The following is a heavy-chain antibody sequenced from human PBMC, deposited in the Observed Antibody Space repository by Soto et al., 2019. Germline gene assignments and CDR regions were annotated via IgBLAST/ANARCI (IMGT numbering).Heavy chain of an antibody. V-gene: IGHV4-34*01. Sequence: SETLSLTCAVYGGSFSGYYWSWIRQPPGKGLEWIGEINHSGSTNYNPSLKSRVTISVDTSKNQFSLKLSSVTAADTAVYYCARGGWSRGYPIYWGQGTLVTV. CDR1: GGSFSGYY. CDR2: INHSGST. D-gene: IGHD2-15*01. J-gene: IGHJ4*02. CDR3: ARGGWSRGYPIY.